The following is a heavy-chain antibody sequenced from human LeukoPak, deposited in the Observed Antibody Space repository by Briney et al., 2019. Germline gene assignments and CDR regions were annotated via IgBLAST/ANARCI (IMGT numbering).Heavy chain of an antibody. CDR1: GGSFSGYY. J-gene: IGHJ5*02. CDR2: INHSGST. CDR3: ARVEAAASLWP. V-gene: IGHV4-34*01. D-gene: IGHD6-13*01. Sequence: MSSETLSLTCAVYGGSFSGYYWSWIRQPPGKGLEWIGEINHSGSTNYNPSLKSRVTISVDTSKNQFSLKLSSVTAADTAVYYCARVEAAASLWPWGQGTLVTVSS.